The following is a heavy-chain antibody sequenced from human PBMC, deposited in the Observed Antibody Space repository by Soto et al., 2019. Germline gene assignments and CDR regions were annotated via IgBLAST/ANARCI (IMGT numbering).Heavy chain of an antibody. Sequence: PSETLSLTCAVSSGSISSSNWWSWVRQPPGKGLEWIGEIYHSGSTNYNPSLKSRVTISVDKSKNQFSLKLSSVTAADTAVYYCARKTNYGSGSYYRGVGLGFDPWGQGTLVTVSS. V-gene: IGHV4-4*02. J-gene: IGHJ5*02. CDR1: SGSISSSNW. D-gene: IGHD3-10*01. CDR2: IYHSGST. CDR3: ARKTNYGSGSYYRGVGLGFDP.